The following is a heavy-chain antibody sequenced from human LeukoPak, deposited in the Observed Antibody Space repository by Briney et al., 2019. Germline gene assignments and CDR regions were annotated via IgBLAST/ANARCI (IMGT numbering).Heavy chain of an antibody. J-gene: IGHJ6*04. D-gene: IGHD3-10*01. V-gene: IGHV3-53*01. CDR2: IYSGGST. Sequence: GGSLRLSCAASGFTVSSNYMSWVRQAPGKGLEWVSVIYSGGSTYYADSVKGRFTISRDNSKNTLYLQMNSLRAEDTAVYYCARGGSLGAMVRGGRYYGMDVWGKGTTVTVSS. CDR1: GFTVSSNY. CDR3: ARGGSLGAMVRGGRYYGMDV.